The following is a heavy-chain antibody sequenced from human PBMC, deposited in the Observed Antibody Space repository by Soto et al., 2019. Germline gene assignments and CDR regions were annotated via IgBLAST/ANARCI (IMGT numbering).Heavy chain of an antibody. J-gene: IGHJ1*01. CDR3: ARGPPSSGGSCYSCPYFQY. Sequence: EVQLVESGGGLVRPGGSWSLPFEASGSTFSVSWMPWVGQPPGKGLVWVSRFIGVGGGTAYADSVKGRITISRDNAKNTLYLQMNSLRAEDMAVYYCARGPPSSGGSCYSCPYFQYWGQGTLVTVSS. V-gene: IGHV3-74*03. D-gene: IGHD2-15*01. CDR1: GSTFSVSW. CDR2: FIGVGGGT.